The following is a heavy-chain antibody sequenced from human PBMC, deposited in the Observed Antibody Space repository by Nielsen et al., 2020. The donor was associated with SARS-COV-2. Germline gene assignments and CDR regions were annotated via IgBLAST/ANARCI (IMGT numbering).Heavy chain of an antibody. D-gene: IGHD2-2*01. CDR2: INSDSGNT. J-gene: IGHJ4*02. CDR3: ARSRGCSATSCFFDY. V-gene: IGHV1-3*04. CDR1: GYTFTAYA. Sequence: ASVKASCKASGYTFTAYAIHWVRQDPGQRLERMGWINSDSGNTKYSQKFRGRVTITRDTSASTAYMELSGLSSEDTAVYYCARSRGCSATSCFFDYWGQGALVTVSS.